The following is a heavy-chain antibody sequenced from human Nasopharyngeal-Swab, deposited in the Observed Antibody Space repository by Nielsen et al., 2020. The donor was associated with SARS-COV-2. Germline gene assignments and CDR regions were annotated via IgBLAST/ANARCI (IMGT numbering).Heavy chain of an antibody. CDR3: ARDRGSHGLFDY. Sequence: GESLKISCAASGFTFSSYGMHWVRQAPGKGPEWVAVISYDGSNKYYADSVKGRFTISRDNSKNTLYLQMNSLRAEDTAVYYCARDRGSHGLFDYWGQGTLVTVSS. V-gene: IGHV3-30*03. J-gene: IGHJ4*02. CDR1: GFTFSSYG. D-gene: IGHD1-26*01. CDR2: ISYDGSNK.